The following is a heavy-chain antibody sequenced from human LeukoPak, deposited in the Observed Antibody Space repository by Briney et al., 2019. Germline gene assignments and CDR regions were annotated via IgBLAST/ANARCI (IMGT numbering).Heavy chain of an antibody. CDR3: TTGVVVVPAAREPSDY. CDR2: IKSKTDGGTT. Sequence: GGSLRLSCAASGFTFSSYSMNWVRQAPGKGLEWVGRIKSKTDGGTTDYAAPVKGRFTISRDDSKNTLYLQMNSLKTEDTAVYYCTTGVVVVPAAREPSDYWGQGTLVTVSS. J-gene: IGHJ4*02. D-gene: IGHD2-2*01. CDR1: GFTFSSYS. V-gene: IGHV3-15*01.